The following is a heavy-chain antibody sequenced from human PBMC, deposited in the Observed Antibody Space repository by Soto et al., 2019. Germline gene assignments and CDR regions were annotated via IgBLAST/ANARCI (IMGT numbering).Heavy chain of an antibody. V-gene: IGHV3-23*01. Sequence: EVQLLESGGGLVQPGGSLRLSCAASGFTFSSYAMSWVRQAPGKGLEWVSAISGSGGSTYYADSVKGRFTISRDNSKNTRYLQMNSLRAEDTAVYYCAKFVRAAAGSRGMDYYYYGMDVWGQGTTVTVSS. CDR1: GFTFSSYA. CDR2: ISGSGGST. J-gene: IGHJ6*02. D-gene: IGHD6-13*01. CDR3: AKFVRAAAGSRGMDYYYYGMDV.